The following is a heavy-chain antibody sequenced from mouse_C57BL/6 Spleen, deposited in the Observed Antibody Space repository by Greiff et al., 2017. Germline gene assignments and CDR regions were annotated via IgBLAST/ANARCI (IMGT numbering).Heavy chain of an antibody. J-gene: IGHJ4*01. V-gene: IGHV1-59*01. Sequence: QVQLKESGAELVRPGTSVKLSCKASGYTFTSYWMHWVKQRPGQGLEWIGVIDPSDSYTNYNQKFKGKATLTVDTSSSTAYMQLSSLTSEDSAVYYCARRDYYAMDYWGQGTSVTVSS. CDR2: IDPSDSYT. CDR1: GYTFTSYW. CDR3: ARRDYYAMDY.